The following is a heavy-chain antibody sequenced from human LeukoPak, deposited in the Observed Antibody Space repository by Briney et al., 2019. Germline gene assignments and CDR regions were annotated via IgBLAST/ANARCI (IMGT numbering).Heavy chain of an antibody. CDR3: ARGSYSSGWTDFDY. V-gene: IGHV3-53*01. Sequence: GGSLRLSCAASGFTVSSNYMSWVRQAPGKGLEWVSVIYSGGSTYYADSVKGRFTISRDNSKNTLYLQMNSLRAEDTAVHYCARGSYSSGWTDFDYWDQGTLVTVSS. D-gene: IGHD6-19*01. CDR2: IYSGGST. J-gene: IGHJ4*02. CDR1: GFTVSSNY.